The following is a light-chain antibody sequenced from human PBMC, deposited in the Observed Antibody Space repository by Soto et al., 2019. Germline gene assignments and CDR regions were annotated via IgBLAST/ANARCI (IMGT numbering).Light chain of an antibody. CDR2: EVS. V-gene: IGLV2-8*01. J-gene: IGLJ1*01. CDR1: SSDVGGYNY. CDR3: SSYAGSNNPFV. Sequence: QSVLTQPPSASGSPGQSVTISCTGTSSDVGGYNYVSWYQQHPGKAPKLMIYEVSKRPSGVPDRFSGSKSGNPASLTVSGLQAEDEADYYCSSYAGSNNPFVFGTGTKLAAL.